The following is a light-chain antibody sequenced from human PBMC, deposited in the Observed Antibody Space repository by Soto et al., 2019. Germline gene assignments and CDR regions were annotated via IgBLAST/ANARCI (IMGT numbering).Light chain of an antibody. J-gene: IGKJ5*01. CDR3: QKYNSAPIT. Sequence: IVMTQSPGTLSLSPGERATLSCRASQSVSSSYLAWYQQKPGQAPRLLIYGASSRATGIPDRFSGSGSGTDFTLTISRLEPEDVATYYCQKYNSAPITFGQGTRLEI. V-gene: IGKV3-20*01. CDR1: QSVSSSY. CDR2: GAS.